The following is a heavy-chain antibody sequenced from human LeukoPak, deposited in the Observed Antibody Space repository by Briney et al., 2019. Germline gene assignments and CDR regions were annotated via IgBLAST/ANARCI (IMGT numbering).Heavy chain of an antibody. J-gene: IGHJ3*02. Sequence: PGRSLRLSCAASGFTFSSYGMHWVRQAPGKGLEWVAVISCDGSNKYYADSVKGRFTISRDNSKNTLYLQMNSLRAEDTAVYYCAKEYFDWLLYRHDAFDIWGQGTMVTVSS. CDR1: GFTFSSYG. D-gene: IGHD3-9*01. CDR2: ISCDGSNK. V-gene: IGHV3-30*18. CDR3: AKEYFDWLLYRHDAFDI.